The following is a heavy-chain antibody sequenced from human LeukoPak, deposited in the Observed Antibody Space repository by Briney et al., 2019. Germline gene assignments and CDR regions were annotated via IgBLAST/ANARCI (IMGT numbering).Heavy chain of an antibody. J-gene: IGHJ3*02. CDR1: GGSFSGYY. D-gene: IGHD2-2*01. CDR3: ARARYCSSTSCYYTAFDI. CDR2: INHSGST. Sequence: SETLSLTCAVYGGSFSGYYWSWIRQPPGKGLEWIGEINHSGSTNYNPSLKSRVTISVDTSKNQFSLKLSSVTAADTAVYYRARARYCSSTSCYYTAFDIWGQGTMVTVSS. V-gene: IGHV4-34*01.